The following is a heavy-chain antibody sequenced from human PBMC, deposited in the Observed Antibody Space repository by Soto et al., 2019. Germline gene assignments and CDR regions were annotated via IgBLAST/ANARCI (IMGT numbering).Heavy chain of an antibody. D-gene: IGHD3-9*01. Sequence: GGSLRLSCAASGFTFCSYAMSWVRQAPGKGLEWVSAISGSGNSKYYADSVNGRLTISRDNSKNTLYLQMNSLRAEDTAIYYCAKDKGNFDWYFDRWGQGTLVTVSS. J-gene: IGHJ4*02. CDR1: GFTFCSYA. CDR3: AKDKGNFDWYFDR. V-gene: IGHV3-23*01. CDR2: ISGSGNSK.